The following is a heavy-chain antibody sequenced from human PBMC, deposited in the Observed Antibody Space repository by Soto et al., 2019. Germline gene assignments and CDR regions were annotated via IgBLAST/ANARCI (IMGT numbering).Heavy chain of an antibody. CDR2: IYYSGST. CDR3: ASRHSSPYFDY. CDR1: GGSISSGDYY. J-gene: IGHJ4*02. Sequence: QVQLRESGPGLVKPSQTLSLTCTVSGGSISSGDYYWSWIRQPPGKGLEWIGSIYYSGSTYYNPSPRSRVTTSVDTSTNLFSLKLNSVTAADTAVYYCASRHSSPYFDYWGQGTLVTVSS. D-gene: IGHD6-13*01. V-gene: IGHV4-30-4*01.